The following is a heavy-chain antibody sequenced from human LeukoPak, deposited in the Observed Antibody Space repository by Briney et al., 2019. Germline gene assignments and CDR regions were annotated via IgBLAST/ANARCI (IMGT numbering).Heavy chain of an antibody. CDR1: GYTFTGYY. CDR3: ARDPDYYDSSGYYPY. J-gene: IGHJ4*02. CDR2: INPNSGGT. Sequence: ASVKVSCKASGYTFTGYYMRWVRQAPGQGLEWMGWINPNSGGTNYAQKFQGRVTMTRDTSISTAYMELSRLRSDDTAVYYCARDPDYYDSSGYYPYWGQGTLVTVSS. V-gene: IGHV1-2*02. D-gene: IGHD3-22*01.